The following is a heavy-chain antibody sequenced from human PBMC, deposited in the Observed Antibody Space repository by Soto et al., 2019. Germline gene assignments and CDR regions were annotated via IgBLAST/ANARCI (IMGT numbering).Heavy chain of an antibody. Sequence: CTVSGNRGAYISVAAESLKKSPSRGLEWLGRTYYKSKWNNDYALSVKSRITINPDTSKNQFSLHLYSVTPEDTAVYDCTGITWFRGMEVWGQGSPVPVS. CDR3: TGITWFRGMEV. D-gene: IGHD3-10*01. J-gene: IGHJ6*02. CDR2: TYYKSKWNN. V-gene: IGHV6-1*01. CDR1: GNRGAYISVA.